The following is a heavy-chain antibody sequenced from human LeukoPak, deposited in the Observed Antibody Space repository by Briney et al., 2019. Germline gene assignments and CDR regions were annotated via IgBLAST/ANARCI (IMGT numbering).Heavy chain of an antibody. V-gene: IGHV3-43*02. CDR3: TKTCSPKEYGMDV. CDR1: GLTFDGYA. Sequence: GGSLRPSCAASGLTFDGYAMHCVRPAPGEGMGWVYLISGDGGSTYYADSVKGLFTITRDNSRTSLYLQMNSLRTEDTALYYCTKTCSPKEYGMDVWGQGTTVTVSS. D-gene: IGHD3-10*02. CDR2: ISGDGGST. J-gene: IGHJ6*02.